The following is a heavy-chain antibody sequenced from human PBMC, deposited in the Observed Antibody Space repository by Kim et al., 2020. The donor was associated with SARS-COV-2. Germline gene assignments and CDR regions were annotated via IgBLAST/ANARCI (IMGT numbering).Heavy chain of an antibody. CDR3: GISGI. J-gene: IGHJ4*02. V-gene: IGHV3-7*01. CDR2: IKRDGSER. CDR1: GITSSSYW. Sequence: GGSLRLSCVESGITSSSYWLTWVRQAPGKGLEWVANIKRDGSERYYGDSVKGRFTISRDSAKSSVFLQMNSLRSEDTAVYYCGISGIWGQGTPGTVSS.